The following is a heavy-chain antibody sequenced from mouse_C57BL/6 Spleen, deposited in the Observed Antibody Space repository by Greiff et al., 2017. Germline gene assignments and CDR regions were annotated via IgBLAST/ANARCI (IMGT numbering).Heavy chain of an antibody. Sequence: VQLKESGPGLVKPSQSLSLTCSVTGYSITSGYYWNWIRQFPGNKLEWMGYISYDGSNNYNPSLKNRISITRDTSKNQFFLKLNSVTTEDTATYYCARESLYYYGSSYDYYAMDYWGQGTSVTVSS. CDR3: ARESLYYYGSSYDYYAMDY. CDR1: GYSITSGYY. CDR2: ISYDGSN. J-gene: IGHJ4*01. D-gene: IGHD1-1*01. V-gene: IGHV3-6*01.